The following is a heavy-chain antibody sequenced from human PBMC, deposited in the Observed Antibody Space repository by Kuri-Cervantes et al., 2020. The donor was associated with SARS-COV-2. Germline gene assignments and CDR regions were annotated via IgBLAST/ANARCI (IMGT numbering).Heavy chain of an antibody. J-gene: IGHJ5*02. CDR3: ARVNVGGWFDP. V-gene: IGHV4-59*01. CDR1: GGSISSYY. CDR2: IYYSGST. Sequence: SETLSLTCTVSGGSISSYYWSWIRQPPGKGLEWIGYIYYSGSTNYNPSLKSRVTISVDTSKNQFSLKLSSVTAADTAVYYCARVNVGGWFDPWGQGTLVTVSS. D-gene: IGHD3-16*01.